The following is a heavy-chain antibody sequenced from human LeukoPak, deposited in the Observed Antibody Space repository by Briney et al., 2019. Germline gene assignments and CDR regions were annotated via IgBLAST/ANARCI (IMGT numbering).Heavy chain of an antibody. CDR1: GYTFTSYD. CDR2: MNPNSGNT. V-gene: IGHV1-8*01. CDR3: ARALTYYYDSSADWFDP. J-gene: IGHJ5*02. Sequence: ASVKVSCKASGYTFTSYDINWVRQATGQVLEWMGWMNPNSGNTGYAQKFQGRVTMTRNTSISTAYMELSSLRSEDTAVYYCARALTYYYDSSADWFDPWSQGTLVTVSS. D-gene: IGHD3-22*01.